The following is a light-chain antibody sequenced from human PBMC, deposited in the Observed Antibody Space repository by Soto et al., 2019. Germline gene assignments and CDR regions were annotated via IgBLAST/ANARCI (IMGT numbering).Light chain of an antibody. CDR2: DTF. CDR1: SSNIGAGND. CDR3: QAYDNSLGVSVL. V-gene: IGLV1-40*01. J-gene: IGLJ3*02. Sequence: QAVVTQPPSVSGAPGQTVTISCSGSSSNIGAGNDVHWYQQLPGKVPKLVIYDTFNRPSGVPDRFSGSKSGTSASLAITGLQAEDEAEYFFQAYDNSLGVSVLFGGGTKLTVL.